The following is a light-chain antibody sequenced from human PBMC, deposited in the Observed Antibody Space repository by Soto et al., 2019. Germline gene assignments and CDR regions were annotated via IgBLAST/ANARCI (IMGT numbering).Light chain of an antibody. CDR2: WAS. CDR1: QSILFTSSNKNY. CDR3: QQYYNSPFT. Sequence: DIVMTQSPDSLVVSLGERATIDCKSSQSILFTSSNKNYLTWYQQKPGQPPKVLICWASNRYSGVPDRFSGSGSGTDFSLTINDLQAEDVAIYYCQQYYNSPFTFGQGTKLEIK. V-gene: IGKV4-1*01. J-gene: IGKJ2*01.